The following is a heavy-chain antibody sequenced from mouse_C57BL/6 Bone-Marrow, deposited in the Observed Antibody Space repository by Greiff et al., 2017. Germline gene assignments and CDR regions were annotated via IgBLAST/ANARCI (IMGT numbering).Heavy chain of an antibody. CDR3: AKKGPWFAY. J-gene: IGHJ3*01. CDR2: INPYNGGT. Sequence: EVQLQQSGPVLVKPGASVKMSCKASGYTFTDYYMNWVKQSHGKSLEWIGVINPYNGGTSYNQKFKGKATLTVDKSSSTAYMELNSLTSEDSAVYYCAKKGPWFAYWGQGTLVTVSA. CDR1: GYTFTDYY. V-gene: IGHV1-19*01.